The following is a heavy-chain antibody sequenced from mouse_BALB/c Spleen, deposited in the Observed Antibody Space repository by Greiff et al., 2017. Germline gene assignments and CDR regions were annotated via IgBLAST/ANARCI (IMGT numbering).Heavy chain of an antibody. V-gene: IGHV1-5*01. CDR2: IYPGNSDT. Sequence: VQLKQSGTVLARPGASVKMSCKASGYTFTSYWMHWVKQRPGQGLEWIGAIYPGNSDTSYNQKFKGKAKLTAVTSTSTAYMELSSLTNEDSAVYYCTRSWGYDYGAWFAYWGQGTLVTVSA. D-gene: IGHD2-4*01. J-gene: IGHJ3*01. CDR1: GYTFTSYW. CDR3: TRSWGYDYGAWFAY.